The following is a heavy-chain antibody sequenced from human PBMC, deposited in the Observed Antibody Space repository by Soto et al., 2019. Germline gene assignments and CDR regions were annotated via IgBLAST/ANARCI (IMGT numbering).Heavy chain of an antibody. CDR2: INHSGST. Sequence: SETLSLTCAVYGGSFSGYYWSWIRQPPGKGLEWIGEINHSGSTNYNPSLKSRVTISVDTSKNQFSLKLSSVTAADTAVYYCARGLRGGYSYGSNWFDPWGQGTLVTVS. V-gene: IGHV4-34*01. D-gene: IGHD5-18*01. CDR1: GGSFSGYY. J-gene: IGHJ5*02. CDR3: ARGLRGGYSYGSNWFDP.